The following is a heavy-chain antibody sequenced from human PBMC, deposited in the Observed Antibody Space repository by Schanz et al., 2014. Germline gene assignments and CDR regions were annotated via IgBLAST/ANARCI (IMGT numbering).Heavy chain of an antibody. J-gene: IGHJ4*02. V-gene: IGHV3-23*04. Sequence: VQLVESGGGLVEPGGSLRLSCASSGFSFTTYAMSWVRQAPGKGLEWVSSISSGGGSTYYADSVKGRFTISRDNSKNTLFLQMNSLRVEDSAIYYCAKDISDTSGKDDYWGQGTLVTVSS. CDR2: ISSGGGST. CDR1: GFSFTTYA. CDR3: AKDISDTSGKDDY. D-gene: IGHD3-22*01.